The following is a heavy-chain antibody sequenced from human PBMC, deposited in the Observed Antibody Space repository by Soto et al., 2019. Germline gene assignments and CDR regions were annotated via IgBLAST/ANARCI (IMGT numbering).Heavy chain of an antibody. CDR3: TTTVLMAYDSAPASNFDV. CDR2: IKSETDSGTT. V-gene: IGHV3-15*01. D-gene: IGHD3-22*01. CDR1: GFNLNNAW. J-gene: IGHJ3*01. Sequence: SLRLSCAASGFNLNNAWVSWVRQAPGKGLEWIGHIKSETDSGTTDYAAPVKGRFTISRDGSDNTLYLQMNSLKTEDTALYYCTTTVLMAYDSAPASNFDVWGQGTMVTVSS.